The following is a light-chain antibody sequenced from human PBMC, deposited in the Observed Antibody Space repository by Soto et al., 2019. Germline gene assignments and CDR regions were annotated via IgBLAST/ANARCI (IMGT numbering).Light chain of an antibody. Sequence: EIVLTQSPATLYLSPGDRATLSCRASQSVSSYLAWYQQKPGQAPRLLIYDAPNRATGIPARFSGSGSGTDFTLTISSLEPEDFAVYYCQHRRDFGQGTRLEIK. CDR2: DAP. CDR3: QHRRD. CDR1: QSVSSY. J-gene: IGKJ5*01. V-gene: IGKV3-11*01.